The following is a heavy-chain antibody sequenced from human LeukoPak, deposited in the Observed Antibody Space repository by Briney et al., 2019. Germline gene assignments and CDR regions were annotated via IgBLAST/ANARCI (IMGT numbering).Heavy chain of an antibody. D-gene: IGHD2-21*02. CDR1: GFTVSSNY. V-gene: IGHV3-30-3*01. Sequence: GGSLRLSCTASGFTVSSNYRSWVRQAPGKGLEWVAVISYDGSNKYYADSVKGRFTISRDNSKNTLYLQMNSLRAEDTAVYYCASAYCGGDCYSGPSFDYWGQGTLVTVSS. CDR2: ISYDGSNK. J-gene: IGHJ4*02. CDR3: ASAYCGGDCYSGPSFDY.